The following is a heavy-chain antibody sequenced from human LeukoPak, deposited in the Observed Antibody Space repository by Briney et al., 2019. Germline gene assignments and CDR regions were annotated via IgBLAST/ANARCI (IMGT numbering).Heavy chain of an antibody. D-gene: IGHD5-24*01. CDR2: INHGGST. J-gene: IGHJ4*02. CDR3: AREGRDGSRYYFDS. CDR1: GGSFNYY. V-gene: IGHV4-34*01. Sequence: SETLALTCAVYGGSFNYYWNWIRQSPGEGLEWIGEINHGGSTTYNPSLKGRVTISVDTSKNQFSLKLNSVTAADTAVYYCAREGRDGSRYYFDSWGRGTPVTVSS.